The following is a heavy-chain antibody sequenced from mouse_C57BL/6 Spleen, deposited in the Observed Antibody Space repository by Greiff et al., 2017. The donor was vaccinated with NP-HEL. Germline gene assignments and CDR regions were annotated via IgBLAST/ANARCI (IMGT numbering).Heavy chain of an antibody. CDR1: GYAFSSSW. V-gene: IGHV1-82*01. CDR2: IYPGDGDT. D-gene: IGHD4-1*01. Sequence: VKLQESGPELVKPGASVKISCKASGYAFSSSWMNWVKQRPGKGLEWIGRIYPGDGDTNYNGKFKGKATLTADKSSSTAYMQLSSLTSEDSAVYCCARRTGTGDYFDYWGQGTTLTVSS. CDR3: ARRTGTGDYFDY. J-gene: IGHJ2*01.